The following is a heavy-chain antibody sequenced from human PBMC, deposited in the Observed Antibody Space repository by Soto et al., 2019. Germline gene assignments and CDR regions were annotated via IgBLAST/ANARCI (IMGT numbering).Heavy chain of an antibody. CDR1: GFTFSSYG. D-gene: IGHD1-7*01. CDR3: ARDNVASTNYFWFDP. CDR2: VGNDGTNP. V-gene: IGHV3-33*01. Sequence: QVQLVESGGGVVQPGRSLRLSCAASGFTFSSYGMHWVRLTPGKGLEWGALVGNDGTNPYYADSVQGRFTISRDNSKNTLYIQMNRLNAEDTAVYYCARDNVASTNYFWFDPRGQGTLVTVSS. J-gene: IGHJ5*02.